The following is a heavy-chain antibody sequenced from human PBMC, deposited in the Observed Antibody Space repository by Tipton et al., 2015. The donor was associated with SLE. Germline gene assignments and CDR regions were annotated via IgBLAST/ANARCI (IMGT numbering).Heavy chain of an antibody. CDR3: ARTSTYYDFWSGSYYYYYYMDV. CDR1: GGSISSSSYY. CDR2: IYYSGST. Sequence: LRLSCTVSGGSISSSSYYWGWIRPPPGKGLGWIGSIYYSGSTYYNPSLKSRVTISVDTSKNQFSLKLSSVTAADTAVYYCARTSTYYDFWSGSYYYYYYMDVWGKGTTVTVSS. J-gene: IGHJ6*03. V-gene: IGHV4-39*01. D-gene: IGHD3-3*01.